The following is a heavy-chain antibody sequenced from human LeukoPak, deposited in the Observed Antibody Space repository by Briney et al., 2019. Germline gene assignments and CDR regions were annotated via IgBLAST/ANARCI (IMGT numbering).Heavy chain of an antibody. CDR2: ISYDGSNK. Sequence: GRSLRLSCAASGFTFRSYAMHWVRRAPGKGLEWVAVISYDGSNKYYADSVKGRFTISRDNSKNTLYLQMNSLRAEDTAVYYCARGGRGGSGSYLSNYWYFDLWGRGTLVTVSS. CDR3: ARGGRGGSGSYLSNYWYFDL. D-gene: IGHD3-10*01. CDR1: GFTFRSYA. J-gene: IGHJ2*01. V-gene: IGHV3-30*04.